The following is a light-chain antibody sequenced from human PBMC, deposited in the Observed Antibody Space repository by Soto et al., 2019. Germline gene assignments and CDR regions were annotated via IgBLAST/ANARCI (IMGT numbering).Light chain of an antibody. J-gene: IGKJ1*01. CDR3: LQHNSYPWT. Sequence: DIQMTQSPSSLSASVGDRVTITCRARQGIRNDLGWYKHKPGKAPKRLIYAASSLQSGVTSRFSGSGSGAEFTLTLSSRQPEDFAPYYCLQHNSYPWTFGQGTKVEIK. V-gene: IGKV1-17*01. CDR2: AAS. CDR1: QGIRND.